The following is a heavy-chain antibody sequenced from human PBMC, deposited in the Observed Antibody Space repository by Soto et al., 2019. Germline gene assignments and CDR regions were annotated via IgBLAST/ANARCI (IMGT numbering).Heavy chain of an antibody. CDR1: GFTFSTDW. CDR2: IKHDGSEQ. D-gene: IGHD6-19*01. V-gene: IGHV3-7*03. Sequence: SGFTFSTDWMNWVRQAPGKGLEWVATIKHDGSEQYYVDSVKGHVTISVDKSISTAYLQCSSLKASDTAMYYCARLHHSGWYMDYWGQGTLVTVSS. CDR3: ARLHHSGWYMDY. J-gene: IGHJ4*02.